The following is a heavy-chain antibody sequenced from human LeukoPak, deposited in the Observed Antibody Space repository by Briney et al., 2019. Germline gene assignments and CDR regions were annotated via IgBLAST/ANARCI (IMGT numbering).Heavy chain of an antibody. Sequence: PSETLSLTCTVAGGSISNYYWSWIRQPAGKGLEWIGRIHSSGSSKYNPSLESRVTMSVDTSKNQFALRLRSVTAADTAVYYCARRLWGAVDYFDYWGQGTLVTVSS. CDR3: ARRLWGAVDYFDY. J-gene: IGHJ4*02. CDR1: GGSISNYY. D-gene: IGHD6-19*01. CDR2: IHSSGSS. V-gene: IGHV4-4*07.